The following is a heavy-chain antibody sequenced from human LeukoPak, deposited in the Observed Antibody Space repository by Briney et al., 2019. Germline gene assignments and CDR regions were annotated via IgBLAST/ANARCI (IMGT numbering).Heavy chain of an antibody. CDR1: GYTFTSYY. CDR3: ATRTPLIRGIIRTYFYLGMDV. V-gene: IGHV1-46*01. CDR2: INPSGGST. D-gene: IGHD3-10*01. J-gene: IGHJ6*02. Sequence: ASVKVSCKASGYTFTSYYMHWVRQAPGLGLEWMGIINPSGGSTSYAQKFQGRVTMTRDTSTSTVYMELSSLRSEDTAVYYCATRTPLIRGIIRTYFYLGMDVWGQGTTVIVSS.